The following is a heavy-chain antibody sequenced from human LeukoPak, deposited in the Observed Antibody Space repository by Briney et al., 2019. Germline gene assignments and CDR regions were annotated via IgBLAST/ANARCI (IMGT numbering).Heavy chain of an antibody. CDR3: ARDASGHYYFDY. Sequence: VLCWAASGTSISCASNCWRRDPGQGVEWMGRIITILGIANYTQKFQGRVTITADKSTSTAYIELSSLRSEDTAVYYCARDASGHYYFDYWGQGTLVTVSS. CDR1: SGTSISCA. D-gene: IGHD1-26*01. J-gene: IGHJ4*02. CDR2: IITILGIA. V-gene: IGHV1-69*04.